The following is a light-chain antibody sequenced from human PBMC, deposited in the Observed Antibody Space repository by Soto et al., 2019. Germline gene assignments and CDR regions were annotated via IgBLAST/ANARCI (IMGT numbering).Light chain of an antibody. V-gene: IGLV2-14*01. Sequence: QSVLTQPASVSGSPGQSITISCTGTSSDVGGYNYVFWYQQHPGKAPKLMIYDVSNRPSGVSNRFSGSKSGNTTSLTISGLQAEDEADYYCNSYTSSSTLLFGGGTKLTVL. J-gene: IGLJ2*01. CDR2: DVS. CDR1: SSDVGGYNY. CDR3: NSYTSSSTLL.